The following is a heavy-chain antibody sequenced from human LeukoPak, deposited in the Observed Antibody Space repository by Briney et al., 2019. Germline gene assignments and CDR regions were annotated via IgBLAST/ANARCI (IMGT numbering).Heavy chain of an antibody. CDR1: GGSISSYY. J-gene: IGHJ4*02. CDR3: ARGGASSKFFDA. V-gene: IGHV4-59*01. CDR2: IYYSGST. Sequence: SGTLSLTCTVSGGSISSYYWSWIRQPLGKGLEWIGYIYYSGSTNYNPSLKSRVTISVDTSKNQFSLKLSSVTAADTAVYYCARGGASSKFFDAWGQGILVTVSS. D-gene: IGHD6-6*01.